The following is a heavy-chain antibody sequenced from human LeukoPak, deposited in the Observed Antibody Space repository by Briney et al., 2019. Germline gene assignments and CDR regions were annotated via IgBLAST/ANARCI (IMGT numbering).Heavy chain of an antibody. CDR1: GGSISSGGYS. CDR3: ARGNYGGNSYRFDP. CDR2: IYHSGST. Sequence: PSQTLSLTCAVSGGSISSGGYSWRWIRQPPGKGLEWIGYIYHSGSTYYNPSLKSRVTISVDRSKNQFSLKLSSVTAADTAVYYCARGNYGGNSYRFDPWGQGTLVTVSS. V-gene: IGHV4-30-2*01. D-gene: IGHD4-23*01. J-gene: IGHJ5*02.